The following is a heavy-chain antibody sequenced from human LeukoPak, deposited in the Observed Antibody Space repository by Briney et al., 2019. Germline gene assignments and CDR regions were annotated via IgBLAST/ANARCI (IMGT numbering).Heavy chain of an antibody. V-gene: IGHV3-23*01. CDR2: ISNSGGNT. CDR1: GFTFSSYA. CDR3: AKGAAYYYYYYMDV. J-gene: IGHJ6*03. Sequence: GGSLRLSCATSGFTFSSYAMSWVRQAPGKGLEWVSGISNSGGNTYHTDSVKGRFTISRDNFKNTLYLQMNSLRAEDTAIYYCAKGAAYYYYYYMDVWGKGTTVTVSS. D-gene: IGHD2-15*01.